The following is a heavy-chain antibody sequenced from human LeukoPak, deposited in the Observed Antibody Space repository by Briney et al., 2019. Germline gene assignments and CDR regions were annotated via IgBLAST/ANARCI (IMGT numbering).Heavy chain of an antibody. CDR3: APFSAVTHYYFDY. V-gene: IGHV3-21*01. D-gene: IGHD6-13*01. CDR1: GFTFSSHS. CDR2: ISPDSGYI. J-gene: IGHJ4*02. Sequence: PGGSLRLSCAASGFTFSSHSLMWVRQAPGRGLEWVPSISPDSGYIYYADSVKGRFTISRGNAENSLFLQMNSLGAEDTAVYYCAPFSAVTHYYFDYWGQGTLVTVSS.